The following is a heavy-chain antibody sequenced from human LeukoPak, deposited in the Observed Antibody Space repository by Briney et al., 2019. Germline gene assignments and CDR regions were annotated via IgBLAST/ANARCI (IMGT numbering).Heavy chain of an antibody. CDR3: AREGPMGWFDP. Sequence: SETLSLTCAVSGGSISNYYWSWIRQPPGKGLEWIGYIYYSGSTRYNPSLKSRVTISVDTSKNQFSLKLSSVTAADTAVYYCAREGPMGWFDPWGQGTLVTVSS. D-gene: IGHD1-26*01. CDR1: GGSISNYY. J-gene: IGHJ5*02. CDR2: IYYSGST. V-gene: IGHV4-59*12.